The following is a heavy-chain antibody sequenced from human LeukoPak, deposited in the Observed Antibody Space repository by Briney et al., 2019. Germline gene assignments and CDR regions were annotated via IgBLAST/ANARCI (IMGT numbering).Heavy chain of an antibody. V-gene: IGHV1-69*13. CDR2: IIPIFGTA. CDR1: GGTFSSYG. D-gene: IGHD6-13*01. J-gene: IGHJ5*01. Sequence: SVESSFKASGGTFSSYGIGWVRQAPGQGLEWMGGIIPIFGTANYAQKFQGRVTITADESTSTAYMQLSSLRSEDTAVYYCAREGYSSSWQATVTWFDPWGERRLVTVSS. CDR3: AREGYSSSWQATVTWFDP.